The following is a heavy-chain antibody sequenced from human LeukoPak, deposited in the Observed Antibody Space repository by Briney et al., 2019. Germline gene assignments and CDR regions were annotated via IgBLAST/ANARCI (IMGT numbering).Heavy chain of an antibody. CDR2: ARASGGIT. J-gene: IGHJ4*02. Sequence: GGSLRLSCVASGFTFTSYAMSWVRQAPGKGLESVSTARASGGITYYADSVKGRFTISRDSSKNTLHLQMNSLRAEDTAVCYCAKVMAAAGTWFFDYWSQGTLVTVSS. D-gene: IGHD6-13*01. CDR1: GFTFTSYA. V-gene: IGHV3-23*01. CDR3: AKVMAAAGTWFFDY.